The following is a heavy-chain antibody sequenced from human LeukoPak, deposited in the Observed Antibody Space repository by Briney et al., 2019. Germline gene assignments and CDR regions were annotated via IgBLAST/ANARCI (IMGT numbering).Heavy chain of an antibody. Sequence: ASVKVSCKASGYTFSSYGISWVRQAPGQGLEWMGWSSGYNGNANYAQKLQGRVTMTTDTSTSTACMELKSLRSDDTAVYYCAREDFPTIRGYCTGGSCALDCWGQGTLVTVSS. CDR1: GYTFSSYG. V-gene: IGHV1-18*01. J-gene: IGHJ4*02. CDR3: AREDFPTIRGYCTGGSCALDC. D-gene: IGHD2-15*01. CDR2: SSGYNGNA.